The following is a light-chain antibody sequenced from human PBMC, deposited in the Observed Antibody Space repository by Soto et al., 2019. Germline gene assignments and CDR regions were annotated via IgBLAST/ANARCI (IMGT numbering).Light chain of an antibody. CDR2: DVS. Sequence: QSALTQPASVSGSPGQSITISCTGTSSDVGAYNYVSWYQQHPGKVPKLMIYDVSNRPSGVSNRFSGSKSGNTASPTISGLQAEDEADYYCSSYTSSSTVVFGGGTKLTVL. J-gene: IGLJ2*01. CDR3: SSYTSSSTVV. V-gene: IGLV2-14*01. CDR1: SSDVGAYNY.